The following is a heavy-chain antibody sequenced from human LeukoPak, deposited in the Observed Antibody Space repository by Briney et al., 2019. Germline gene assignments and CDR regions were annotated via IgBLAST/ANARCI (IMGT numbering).Heavy chain of an antibody. D-gene: IGHD3-22*01. CDR2: ISSSSSYI. CDR3: ARDSPPYYDSSGYFHLDV. J-gene: IGHJ6*02. CDR1: GFTFSSYS. V-gene: IGHV3-21*01. Sequence: GGSLRLSCAAPGFTFSSYSMNWVRQAPGKGLEWVSSISSSSSYIYYADSVKGRFTISRDNAKNSLYLQMNSLRAEDTAVYYCARDSPPYYDSSGYFHLDVWGQGTTVTVSS.